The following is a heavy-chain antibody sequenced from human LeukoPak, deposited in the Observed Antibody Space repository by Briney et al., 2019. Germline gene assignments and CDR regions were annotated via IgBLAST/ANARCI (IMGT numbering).Heavy chain of an antibody. D-gene: IGHD3-9*01. Sequence: SVKVSCKASGGTFSYAISWVRQAPGQGLERMGGIIPIFGTADYAQQFQGRVTMTTYESRSTAYMELSSLRSDDTAVYYCARLGVGYDIQHWFDPWGQGTLVTVSS. CDR2: IIPIFGTA. V-gene: IGHV1-69*05. CDR1: GGTFSYA. J-gene: IGHJ5*02. CDR3: ARLGVGYDIQHWFDP.